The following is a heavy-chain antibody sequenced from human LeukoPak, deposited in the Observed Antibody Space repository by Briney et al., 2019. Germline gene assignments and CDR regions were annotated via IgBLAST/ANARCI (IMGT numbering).Heavy chain of an antibody. J-gene: IGHJ5*02. CDR3: ARRVLTPSATQRARRPPVVGSFDP. CDR2: INHSGST. V-gene: IGHV4-34*01. D-gene: IGHD4/OR15-4a*01. CDR1: GGSFSGDY. Sequence: PSETLSLTCAVYGGSFSGDYWGWIRQPPGKGLEWIGEINHSGSTNYNPSLKSRVTISVDTSKNQFSLKLSSVTAADTAVYYYARRVLTPSATQRARRPPVVGSFDPWGQGTLVTVSP.